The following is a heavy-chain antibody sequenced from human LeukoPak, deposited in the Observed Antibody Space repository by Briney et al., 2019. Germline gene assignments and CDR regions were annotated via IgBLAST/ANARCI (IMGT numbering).Heavy chain of an antibody. V-gene: IGHV4-4*07. J-gene: IGHJ4*02. D-gene: IGHD5-12*01. CDR3: ARDCRGYSGYDLYYFDY. CDR2: LYTSGSA. CDR1: GGSVSSYY. Sequence: PSETLSLTCTVSGGSVSSYYWSWIRQPAGKGLEWIGRLYTSGSANYNPSLQGRVTMSVDTSMHQFSLKLGSVTAADTAVYYCARDCRGYSGYDLYYFDYWGQGTLVTVSS.